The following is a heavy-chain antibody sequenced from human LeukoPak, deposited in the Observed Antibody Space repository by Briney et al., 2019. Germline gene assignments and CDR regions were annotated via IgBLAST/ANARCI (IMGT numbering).Heavy chain of an antibody. D-gene: IGHD6-6*01. CDR1: AGSINNYY. CDR2: NYYSGST. J-gene: IGHJ6*02. CDR3: ARVAARYVGMDV. Sequence: SETLSLTCTVSAGSINNYYWSWIRQPPGKGLEWIGYNYYSGSTNYNPSLKSRVTISVDTSKKQVSLNLSSVTAADTAVYYCARVAARYVGMDVWGQGTTVTVSS. V-gene: IGHV4-59*01.